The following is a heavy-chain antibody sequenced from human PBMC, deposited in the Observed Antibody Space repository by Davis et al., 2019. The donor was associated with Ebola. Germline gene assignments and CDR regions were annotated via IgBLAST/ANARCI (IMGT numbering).Heavy chain of an antibody. D-gene: IGHD2-15*01. J-gene: IGHJ4*02. CDR2: INPNSGGT. V-gene: IGHV1-2*06. Sequence: AASVKVSCKASGYTFTDYYMHWVRQAPGHGLEWTGRINPNSGGTNYAQKFQGRVTMTRDTSISTAYMELSRLRSDDTAVYYCAKKPGGVVVAATPAFDYWGQGTQVTVAS. CDR1: GYTFTDYY. CDR3: AKKPGGVVVAATPAFDY.